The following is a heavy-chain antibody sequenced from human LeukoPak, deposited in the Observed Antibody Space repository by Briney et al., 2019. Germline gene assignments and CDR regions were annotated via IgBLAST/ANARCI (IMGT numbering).Heavy chain of an antibody. D-gene: IGHD6-13*01. CDR3: ARTHSSSWRYYFDY. CDR1: GYTFTGYY. CDR2: INPNSGGT. J-gene: IGHJ4*02. V-gene: IGHV1-2*02. Sequence: GASVKVSCKASGYTFTGYYMHWVRQAPGQGLEWMGRINPNSGGTNYAQKFQGRVTMTRDTSISTAYMELSRLRSDDTAVYDCARTHSSSWRYYFDYWGQGTLVTVSS.